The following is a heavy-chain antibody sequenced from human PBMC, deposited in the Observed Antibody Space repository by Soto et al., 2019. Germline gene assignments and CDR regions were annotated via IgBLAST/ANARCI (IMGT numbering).Heavy chain of an antibody. Sequence: ASVKVSCKASGYTFTGYHMHWVRQAPGQGLEWMGWINPNSGGTNYAQKFQGWVTMTRDTSISTAYMELSRLRSDDTAVYYCARRGREGNSYYMDVWGQGTTVTVSS. J-gene: IGHJ6*02. D-gene: IGHD3-10*01. CDR1: GYTFTGYH. CDR2: INPNSGGT. V-gene: IGHV1-2*04. CDR3: ARRGREGNSYYMDV.